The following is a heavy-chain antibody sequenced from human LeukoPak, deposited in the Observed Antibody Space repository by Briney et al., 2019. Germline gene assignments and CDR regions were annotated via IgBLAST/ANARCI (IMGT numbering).Heavy chain of an antibody. V-gene: IGHV3-23*01. J-gene: IGHJ4*02. CDR3: AKDRITNFDY. Sequence: PGGSLRLTCAASGLTFSTDAMSWVRQAPGKGLEWVSGISASGGSTFYADSVKGRFTVSRDNSKNTLYLQMNSLRAEDTAVYYCAKDRITNFDYWGQGTLVTVSS. CDR1: GLTFSTDA. CDR2: ISASGGST.